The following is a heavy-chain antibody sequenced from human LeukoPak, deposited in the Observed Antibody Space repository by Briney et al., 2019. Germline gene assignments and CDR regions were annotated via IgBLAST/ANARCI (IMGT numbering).Heavy chain of an antibody. CDR2: IDTYSGKT. CDR3: ARGLVTNFDY. Sequence: ASVKVSCKASGYTYTTDGISWVRQAPGQGLEWMGWIDTYSGKTNYAQNFQGRVTITRDTSTSTVYMELSSLRSEDTAVYFCARGLVTNFDYWGQGTPVTVSS. J-gene: IGHJ4*02. V-gene: IGHV1-18*01. CDR1: GYTYTTDG. D-gene: IGHD4-11*01.